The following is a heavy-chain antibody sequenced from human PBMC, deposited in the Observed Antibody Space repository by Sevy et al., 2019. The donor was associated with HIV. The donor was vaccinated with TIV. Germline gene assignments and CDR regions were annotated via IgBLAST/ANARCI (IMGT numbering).Heavy chain of an antibody. CDR2: IDQSGNA. CDR1: GYSISRGYH. CDR3: ARHGIFGVTYSFDY. J-gene: IGHJ4*02. D-gene: IGHD3-3*01. Sequence: SETLSRTCAVSGYSISRGYHWGWIRQPPGKGLEWIGSIDQSGNAYYNPSLRGRVTISVDTSKNQFSLNLRSVTAADTALYFCARHGIFGVTYSFDYWGQGALVTVSS. V-gene: IGHV4-38-2*01.